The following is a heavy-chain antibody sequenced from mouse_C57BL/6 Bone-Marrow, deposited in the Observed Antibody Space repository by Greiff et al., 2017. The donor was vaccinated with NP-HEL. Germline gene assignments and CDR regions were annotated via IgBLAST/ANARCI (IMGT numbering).Heavy chain of an antibody. CDR3: ARHYISKRYYAMDY. V-gene: IGHV5-6*01. CDR2: ISSGGSYT. J-gene: IGHJ4*01. CDR1: GFTFSSYG. Sequence: EVKLQESGGDLVKPGGSLKLSCAASGFTFSSYGMSWVRQTPDKRLEWVATISSGGSYTYYPDSVKGRFTISRDNAKNTLYLQMSSLKSEDTAMYYCARHYISKRYYAMDYWGQGTSVTVSS. D-gene: IGHD1-3*01.